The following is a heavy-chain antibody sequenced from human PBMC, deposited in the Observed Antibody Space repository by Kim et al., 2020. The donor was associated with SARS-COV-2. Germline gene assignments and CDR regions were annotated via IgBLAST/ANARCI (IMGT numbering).Heavy chain of an antibody. CDR2: IYYSGST. Sequence: SETLSLTCTVSGGSISSYYWSWIRQPPGKGLEWIGYIYYSGSTNYNPSLKSRVTISVDTSKNQFSLKLSSVTAADTAVYYCARDRVVVVPAAPPTYGFDYYYYYMDVWGKGTTVTVSS. D-gene: IGHD2-2*01. J-gene: IGHJ6*03. CDR1: GGSISSYY. CDR3: ARDRVVVVPAAPPTYGFDYYYYYMDV. V-gene: IGHV4-59*01.